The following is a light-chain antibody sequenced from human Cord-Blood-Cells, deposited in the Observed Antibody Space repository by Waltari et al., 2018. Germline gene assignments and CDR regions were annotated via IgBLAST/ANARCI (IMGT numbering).Light chain of an antibody. CDR3: CSYAGSWV. CDR2: DVS. Sequence: SALTQPRSVSGSPGQSVTISCTGTSSNVGGYYYVSWYQQHPGKAPNLIIYDVSKRPSVVPDRFSDSKSGNPASLTISGLQAEDEADYYCCSYAGSWVFGGGTKLTVL. V-gene: IGLV2-11*01. CDR1: SSNVGGYYY. J-gene: IGLJ3*02.